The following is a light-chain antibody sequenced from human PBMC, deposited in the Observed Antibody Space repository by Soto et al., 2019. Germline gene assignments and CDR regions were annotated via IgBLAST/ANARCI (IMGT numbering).Light chain of an antibody. V-gene: IGLV2-14*01. Sequence: QTVVTQPASVSGSPRQSITISCTGSSNDVGGYNYVSWYQQHPGQAPKLIIYEVSDRPSGVSPRFSGSKSGNTASLTISGLQVEDEADYFCTSYTSTIPYVFGSGTKLTVL. J-gene: IGLJ1*01. CDR1: SNDVGGYNY. CDR3: TSYTSTIPYV. CDR2: EVS.